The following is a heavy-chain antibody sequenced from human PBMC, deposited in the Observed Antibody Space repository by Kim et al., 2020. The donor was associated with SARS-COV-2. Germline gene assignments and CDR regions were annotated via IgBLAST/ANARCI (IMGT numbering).Heavy chain of an antibody. V-gene: IGHV1-18*01. D-gene: IGHD2-21*02. CDR3: AILKRGNSYYYYYMDV. Sequence: ASVKVSCKASGYTFTSYGISWVRQAPGQGLEWMGWISAYNGNTNYAQKLQGRVTMTTDTSTSTAYMELRSLRSDDTAVYYCAILKRGNSYYYYYMDVWGKGTTVTVSS. CDR2: ISAYNGNT. CDR1: GYTFTSYG. J-gene: IGHJ6*03.